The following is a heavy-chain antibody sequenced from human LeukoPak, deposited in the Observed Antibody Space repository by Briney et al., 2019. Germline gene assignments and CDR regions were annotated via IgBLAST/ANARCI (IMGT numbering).Heavy chain of an antibody. V-gene: IGHV4-39*01. CDR1: GGSISSTFDY. J-gene: IGHJ3*02. CDR3: ARQIIAVNAFDI. D-gene: IGHD2/OR15-2a*01. CDR2: IYYSGST. Sequence: SETLSLTCTVSGGSISSTFDYWGWIRQPPGKGLEWIGSIYYSGSTFYNPSLKSQVIISVDTSKNQFFLKLSSVTAADTAVYYCARQIIAVNAFDIWGQGTMVTVSS.